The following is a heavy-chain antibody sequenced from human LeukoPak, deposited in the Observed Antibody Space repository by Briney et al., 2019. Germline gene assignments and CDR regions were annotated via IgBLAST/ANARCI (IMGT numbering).Heavy chain of an antibody. CDR1: GYTLTELS. CDR3: ATDIITMVRGVVGSGDY. D-gene: IGHD3-10*01. V-gene: IGHV1-24*01. J-gene: IGHJ4*02. CDR2: FDPEDGET. Sequence: ASVKVPCKVSGYTLTELSMHWVRQAPGKGLEWMGGFDPEDGETIYAQKFQGGVTMTEDTSTDTAYMELSSLRSEDTAVYYCATDIITMVRGVVGSGDYWGQGTLVTVSS.